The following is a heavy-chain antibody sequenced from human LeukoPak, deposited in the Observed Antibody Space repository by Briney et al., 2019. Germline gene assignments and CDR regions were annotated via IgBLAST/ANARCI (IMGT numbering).Heavy chain of an antibody. D-gene: IGHD3-22*01. Sequence: SETLSLTCTVSGGSISSYYWSWIRQPPGKGLEWIGYIYYSGSTNYKPSLKSRVTISVDTSKNQFSLKLTSVTAADTAVYYCARDSFGYDYWGQGTLVTISS. J-gene: IGHJ4*02. V-gene: IGHV4-59*08. CDR2: IYYSGST. CDR3: ARDSFGYDY. CDR1: GGSISSYY.